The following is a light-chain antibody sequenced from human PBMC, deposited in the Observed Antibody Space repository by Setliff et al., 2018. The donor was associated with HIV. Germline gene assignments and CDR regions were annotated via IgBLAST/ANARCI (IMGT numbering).Light chain of an antibody. CDR1: QSLLHSNGYNY. Sequence: DIVMTQSPLSLPVTPGEPASISCRSSQSLLHSNGYNYLGWYLQKPGQSPQLLIYLGSNRASGVPDRFSGSGSGTDFTLKISRVEAEDVGVYYCMQALQTPLTVGGGTKVDIK. CDR3: MQALQTPLT. CDR2: LGS. V-gene: IGKV2-28*01. J-gene: IGKJ4*01.